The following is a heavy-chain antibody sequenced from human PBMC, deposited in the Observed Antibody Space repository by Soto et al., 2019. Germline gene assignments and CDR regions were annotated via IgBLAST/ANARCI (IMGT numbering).Heavy chain of an antibody. V-gene: IGHV1-69*01. CDR1: GGTFSSYA. J-gene: IGHJ6*02. Sequence: QVQLVQSGAEVKKPGSSVKVSCKASGGTFSSYAISWVRQAPGQGLEWMGGIIPIFGTANYAQKFQGRVTITADESTSTAYMKLSSLRSEDTAVYYCARDIVVVPAAIREYYYYYYGMDVWGQGTTVTVSS. D-gene: IGHD2-2*01. CDR2: IIPIFGTA. CDR3: ARDIVVVPAAIREYYYYYYGMDV.